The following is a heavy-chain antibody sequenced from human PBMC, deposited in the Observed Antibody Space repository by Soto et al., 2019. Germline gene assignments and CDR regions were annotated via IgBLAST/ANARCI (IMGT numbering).Heavy chain of an antibody. V-gene: IGHV4-59*01. J-gene: IGHJ6*02. CDR1: FGPMRGYY. D-gene: IGHD7-27*01. Sequence: LQESVPGLVKASETLSLSCSVSFGPMRGYYWSWIRQPPGKGLEWIANIFYNGGANYNPSLRSRVTISVDKSKNSFSLRLTSATPADTAVYYCARDGDHDYFYGMDIWGQGTTVTVS. CDR3: ARDGDHDYFYGMDI. CDR2: IFYNGGA.